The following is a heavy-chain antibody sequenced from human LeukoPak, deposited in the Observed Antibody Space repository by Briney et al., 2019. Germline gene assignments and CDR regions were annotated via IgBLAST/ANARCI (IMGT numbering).Heavy chain of an antibody. CDR3: ARATWEYYDSSGYYDY. D-gene: IGHD3-22*01. Sequence: SETLSLTCAVYGGSFSGYYWSWIRQHPGKGLEWIGYIYYSGSTYYNPSLKSRVTISVDTSKNQFSLKLSSVTAADTAVYYCARATWEYYDSSGYYDYWGQGTLVTVSS. V-gene: IGHV4-31*11. CDR2: IYYSGST. J-gene: IGHJ4*02. CDR1: GGSFSGYY.